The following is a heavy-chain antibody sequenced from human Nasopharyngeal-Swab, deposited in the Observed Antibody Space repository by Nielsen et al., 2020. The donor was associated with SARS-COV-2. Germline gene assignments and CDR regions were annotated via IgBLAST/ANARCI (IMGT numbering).Heavy chain of an antibody. V-gene: IGHV3-23*01. D-gene: IGHD6-13*01. CDR2: ISGRGGGT. Sequence: GGSLRLSCAASGFTFSSYAMSWVRQAPGKGLEWVSTISGRGGGTYYADSVKGRFTVSRDNSENTLYLQMNSLRAEDTAVYYCANRRGSSWHPYCFDFWGQGTLVTVSS. CDR1: GFTFSSYA. CDR3: ANRRGSSWHPYCFDF. J-gene: IGHJ4*02.